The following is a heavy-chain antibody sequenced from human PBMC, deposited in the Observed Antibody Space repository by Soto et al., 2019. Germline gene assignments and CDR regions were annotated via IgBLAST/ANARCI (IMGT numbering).Heavy chain of an antibody. CDR3: VSGGIAAAGTGLDAFDI. CDR1: GYTFTGSY. CDR2: INPNSGGT. V-gene: IGHV1-2*04. J-gene: IGHJ3*02. D-gene: IGHD6-13*01. Sequence: ASVKVSCKASGYTFTGSYMHWVRQAPGQGLEWMGWINPNSGGTNYAQKFQGWVTMTRYTSISTAYMELSRLRSDDTAVYYCVSGGIAAAGTGLDAFDIWGQGTMVTVSS.